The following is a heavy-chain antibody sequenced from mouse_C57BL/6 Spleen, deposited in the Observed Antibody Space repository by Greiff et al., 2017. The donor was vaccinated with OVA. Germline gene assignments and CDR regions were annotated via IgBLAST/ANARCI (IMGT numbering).Heavy chain of an antibody. CDR2: IYPGSGST. J-gene: IGHJ4*01. V-gene: IGHV1-55*01. D-gene: IGHD1-1*01. CDR3: ARGGFITTVEDAMDY. CDR1: GYTFTSYW. Sequence: QVQLQQPGAELVKPGASVKMSCKASGYTFTSYWITWVKQRPGQGLEWIGDIYPGSGSTNYNEKFKSKATLTVDTSSSTAYMQLSSLTSEDSAVYYCARGGFITTVEDAMDYWGQGTSVTVSS.